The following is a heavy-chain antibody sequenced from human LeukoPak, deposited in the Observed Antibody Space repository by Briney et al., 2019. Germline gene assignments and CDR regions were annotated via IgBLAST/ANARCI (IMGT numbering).Heavy chain of an antibody. CDR1: GFTFSSYA. J-gene: IGHJ3*02. V-gene: IGHV3-64*01. Sequence: GGSLRPACAASGFTFSSYAMHWVRQAPGKGLEYVSAISSNGGSTYYANSVKGRFTISRDNSKNTLYLQMGSLRAEDMAVYYCARASQRAFDIWGQGTMVTVSS. CDR2: ISSNGGST. D-gene: IGHD1-1*01. CDR3: ARASQRAFDI.